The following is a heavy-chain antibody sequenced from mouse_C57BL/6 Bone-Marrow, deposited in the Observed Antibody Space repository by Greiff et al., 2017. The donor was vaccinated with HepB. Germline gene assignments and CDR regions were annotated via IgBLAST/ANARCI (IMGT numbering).Heavy chain of an antibody. V-gene: IGHV14-4*01. D-gene: IGHD1-1*01. CDR2: IDPENGDT. J-gene: IGHJ2*01. CDR3: LHTSVVAHYFDY. CDR1: GFNIKDDY. Sequence: EVQLQQSGAELVRPGASVKLSCTASGFNIKDDYMHWVKQRPEQGLEWIGWIDPENGDTEYASKFQGKATITADTSSNTAYLQLSSLTSEDTAVYYGLHTSVVAHYFDYWGQGTTLTVSS.